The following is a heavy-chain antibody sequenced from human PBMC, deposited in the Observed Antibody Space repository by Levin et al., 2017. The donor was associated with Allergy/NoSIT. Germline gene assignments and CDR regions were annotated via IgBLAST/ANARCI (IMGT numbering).Heavy chain of an antibody. D-gene: IGHD5-12*01. CDR2: IIPSFATA. CDR1: GGTFNNYA. CDR3: AGGWGKVAATGSYFYYYYGMDV. V-gene: IGHV1-69*01. J-gene: IGHJ6*02. Sequence: KISCKASGGTFNNYAISWVRQAPGQGLEWMGGIIPSFATANYGQKFQGRVTITADESTTTAYMEINSLRSADTAVYYCAGGWGKVAATGSYFYYYYGMDVWGQGTTVTVSS.